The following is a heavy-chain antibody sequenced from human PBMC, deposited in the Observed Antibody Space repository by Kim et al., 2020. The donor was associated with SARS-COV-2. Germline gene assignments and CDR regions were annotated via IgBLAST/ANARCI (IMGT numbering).Heavy chain of an antibody. D-gene: IGHD3-10*01. V-gene: IGHV1-18*01. CDR3: ARMLLWFGELRPYYYYYGMDV. CDR1: GYTFTSYG. J-gene: IGHJ6*02. Sequence: ASVKVSCKASGYTFTSYGISWVRQAPGQGLEWMGWISAYNGNTNYAQKLQGRVTMTTDTSTSTAYMELRSLRSDDTAVYYCARMLLWFGELRPYYYYYGMDVWGQGTTVTVSS. CDR2: ISAYNGNT.